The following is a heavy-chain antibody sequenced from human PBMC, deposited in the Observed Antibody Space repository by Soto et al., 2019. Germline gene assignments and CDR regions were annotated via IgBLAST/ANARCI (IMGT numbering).Heavy chain of an antibody. D-gene: IGHD3-22*01. CDR1: GFTFSSYA. CDR3: AKGGPYYYDSSGYYDY. Sequence: EVQLLESGGGLVQPGGSLRLSCAASGFTFSSYAMSWVRQAPGKGLEWVSAISGSGGSTYYADSVKCRFTISRDNSKNTLYLQMNSLRAEDTAVYYCAKGGPYYYDSSGYYDYWGQGTLVTVSS. V-gene: IGHV3-23*01. J-gene: IGHJ4*02. CDR2: ISGSGGST.